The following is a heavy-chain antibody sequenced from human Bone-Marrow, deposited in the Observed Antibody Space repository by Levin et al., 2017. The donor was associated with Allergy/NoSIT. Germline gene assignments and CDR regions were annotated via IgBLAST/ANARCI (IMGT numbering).Heavy chain of an antibody. CDR1: GFTFDDYG. D-gene: IGHD3-10*01. V-gene: IGHV3-20*04. J-gene: IGHJ4*02. CDR2: INWNGGTI. CDR3: ARDRTYWYGSGTSG. Sequence: RPGGSLRLSCAASGFTFDDYGMSWVRQAPGKGLEWVSGINWNGGTIGYADSVKGRFTISRDNAKNSLYLQMNSLRAEDTALYYCARDRTYWYGSGTSGWGQGTLVTVSS.